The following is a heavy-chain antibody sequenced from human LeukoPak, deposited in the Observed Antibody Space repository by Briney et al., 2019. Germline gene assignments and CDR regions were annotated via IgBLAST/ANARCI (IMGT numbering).Heavy chain of an antibody. J-gene: IGHJ6*02. CDR2: ISYDGSNK. Sequence: GGSLRLSCAASGFTFSSFAIHWVRQAPGKGLEWVAVISYDGSNKYYADSVKGRLTISRDKSKNTLYLQMNSLRAEDTAVYYCAKNLRELHYYYYGMDVWGQGTTVTVSS. CDR1: GFTFSSFA. CDR3: AKNLRELHYYYYGMDV. V-gene: IGHV3-30*18. D-gene: IGHD1-7*01.